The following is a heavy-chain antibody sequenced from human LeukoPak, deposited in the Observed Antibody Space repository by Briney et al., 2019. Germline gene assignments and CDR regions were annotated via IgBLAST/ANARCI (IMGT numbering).Heavy chain of an antibody. D-gene: IGHD2-15*01. Sequence: ASVKVSCKASGYTFTGYYMHWVRQAPGQGLEWMGWINPNSGGTNYAQKFQGRVTMTRDTSISTASMELSRLRSDDTAVYYCAREGIVVVVAASDYWGQGTLVTVSS. V-gene: IGHV1-2*02. J-gene: IGHJ4*02. CDR1: GYTFTGYY. CDR3: AREGIVVVVAASDY. CDR2: INPNSGGT.